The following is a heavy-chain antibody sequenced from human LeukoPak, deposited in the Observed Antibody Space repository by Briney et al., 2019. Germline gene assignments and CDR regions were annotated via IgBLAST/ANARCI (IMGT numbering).Heavy chain of an antibody. J-gene: IGHJ4*02. CDR3: ATGVVLRYFDWSLPSFDY. V-gene: IGHV1-2*02. D-gene: IGHD3-9*01. Sequence: ASVKVSCKASGYPFTAYYFHWVRQAPGLGLEWMGWINPNSAGTNYAQKFQGRVTMTTDTSISTAYMELSSLRSEDTAVYYCATGVVLRYFDWSLPSFDYWGQGTLVTVSS. CDR1: GYPFTAYY. CDR2: INPNSAGT.